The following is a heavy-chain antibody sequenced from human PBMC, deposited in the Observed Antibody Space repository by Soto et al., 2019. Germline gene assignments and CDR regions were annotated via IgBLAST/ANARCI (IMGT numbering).Heavy chain of an antibody. CDR2: MNPNSGNT. J-gene: IGHJ6*02. CDR3: ARRYYDFWSGSYHYYGMDV. V-gene: IGHV1-8*01. D-gene: IGHD3-3*01. Sequence: ASVKVSCKASGYTFTSYDINWVRQATGQGLEWMGWMNPNSGNTGYAQKFQGRVTMTRNTSISTAYMELSSLRSEDTAVYYCARRYYDFWSGSYHYYGMDVWGQGTTVTVSS. CDR1: GYTFTSYD.